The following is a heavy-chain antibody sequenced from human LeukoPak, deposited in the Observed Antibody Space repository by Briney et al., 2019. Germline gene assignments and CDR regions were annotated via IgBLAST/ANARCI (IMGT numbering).Heavy chain of an antibody. Sequence: PGGSLRLSCAASGFTFSSYSMNWVRQAPGKGLEWVSYISSSSSYTNYADSVKGRFTISRDNAKNSLYLQMNSLRAEDTAVYYCARGGYSGYDWVDYWGQGTLVTVSS. CDR1: GFTFSSYS. V-gene: IGHV3-21*05. CDR3: ARGGYSGYDWVDY. CDR2: ISSSSSYT. J-gene: IGHJ4*02. D-gene: IGHD5-12*01.